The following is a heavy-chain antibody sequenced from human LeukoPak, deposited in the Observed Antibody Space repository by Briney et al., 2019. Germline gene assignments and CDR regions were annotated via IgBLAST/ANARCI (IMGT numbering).Heavy chain of an antibody. CDR1: GFTFNTYS. J-gene: IGHJ4*02. V-gene: IGHV3-48*02. Sequence: PGGSLRLSCAASGFTFNTYSMNWVRQAPGKGLEWVSYISSGSSAIYYADSAKGRFTISRDNAKNSLYLQMNSLRDKDTAVYYCAASYSKTRFDYWGQGTLVTVSS. CDR2: ISSGSSAI. D-gene: IGHD4-11*01. CDR3: AASYSKTRFDY.